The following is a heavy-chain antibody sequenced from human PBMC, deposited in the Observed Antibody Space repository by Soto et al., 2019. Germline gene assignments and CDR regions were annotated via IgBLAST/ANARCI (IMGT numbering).Heavy chain of an antibody. Sequence: QVQLQQWGAGLPKPSETLSLTCAVYGAPFSGYYWTWIRQPPGKGLEWIVEINHTGSTKYNPSLKSRVTISLDTSKNPFSLSLRSVTAADTAVYYCARGREIFGAVTPFEYWGQGTKVAVSS. J-gene: IGHJ4*02. V-gene: IGHV4-34*02. CDR3: ARGREIFGAVTPFEY. CDR1: GAPFSGYY. CDR2: INHTGST. D-gene: IGHD3-3*01.